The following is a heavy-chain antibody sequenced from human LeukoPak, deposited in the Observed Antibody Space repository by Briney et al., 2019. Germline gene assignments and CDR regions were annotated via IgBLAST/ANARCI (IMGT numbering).Heavy chain of an antibody. CDR1: GFTFGSYS. V-gene: IGHV3-21*01. D-gene: IGHD6-6*01. CDR3: ARDQQLVDY. CDR2: MSSGSTYI. J-gene: IGHJ4*02. Sequence: GGSLRLSCAGSGFTFGSYSMTWVRQAPGKGLEWVSSMSSGSTYIYYADSVKGRFTISRDNAKNSLYLQMNSLRAEDTAVYYCARDQQLVDYWGQGTLVTVSS.